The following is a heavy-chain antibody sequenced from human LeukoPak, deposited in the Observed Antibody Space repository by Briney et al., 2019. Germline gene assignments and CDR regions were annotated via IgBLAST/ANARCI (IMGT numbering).Heavy chain of an antibody. CDR2: ISACNGNT. CDR1: VYTFTSYG. V-gene: IGHV1-18*01. D-gene: IGHD2-2*01. CDR3: ARGDCTTTRCKTSPFDY. Sequence: ASVKVSCKASVYTFTSYGISWVRQAPGQGLEWMGWISACNGNTNYAQKLQGRVTMTTDTSTSTAYMELRSLRSDDTAVYYCARGDCTTTRCKTSPFDYWGQGTLVTVSS. J-gene: IGHJ4*02.